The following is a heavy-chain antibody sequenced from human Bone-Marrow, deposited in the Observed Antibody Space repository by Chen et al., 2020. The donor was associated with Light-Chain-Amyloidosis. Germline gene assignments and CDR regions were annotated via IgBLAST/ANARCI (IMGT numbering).Heavy chain of an antibody. V-gene: IGHV3-9*01. CDR1: GCTCDDFA. CDR2: ISWNSGIM. CDR3: VKSFAPHWYYMDV. D-gene: IGHD1-1*01. Sequence: EAQLGESGGGLVKPGRSLRLSCEASGCTCDDFAMHWVRQAPGKGLEWVSGISWNSGIMGYAESVRGRFNISRDNAKNSLDLQMNSLRPEDTALYYCVKSFAPHWYYMDVWGKGTSVTVSS. J-gene: IGHJ6*03.